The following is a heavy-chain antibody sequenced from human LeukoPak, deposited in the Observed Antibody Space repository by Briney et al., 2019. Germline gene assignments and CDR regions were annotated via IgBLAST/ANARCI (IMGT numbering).Heavy chain of an antibody. D-gene: IGHD3-3*01. CDR3: ARAKLRFLEWPLNAFDI. J-gene: IGHJ3*02. CDR1: GSTFSSYS. V-gene: IGHV3-48*01. CDR2: ISSSSSTI. Sequence: GGSLRLSCAASGSTFSSYSMNWVRQAPGKGLEWVSYISSSSSTIYYADSVKGRFTISRDNAKNSLYLQMNSLRAEDTAVYYCARAKLRFLEWPLNAFDIWGQGTMVTVSS.